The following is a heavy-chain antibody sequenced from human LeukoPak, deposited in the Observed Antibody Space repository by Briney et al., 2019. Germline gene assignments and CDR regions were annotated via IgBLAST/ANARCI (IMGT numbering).Heavy chain of an antibody. CDR3: AKDQSNSGSYPHFDY. Sequence: GRSLRLSCAASGFTFDDYAMHWVRQAPGKGLEWVSGISWNSGSIGYADSVKGRFTIPRDNAKNSLYLQMNSLRAEDMALYYCAKDQSNSGSYPHFDYWGQGTLVTVSS. V-gene: IGHV3-9*03. CDR2: ISWNSGSI. J-gene: IGHJ4*02. CDR1: GFTFDDYA. D-gene: IGHD1-26*01.